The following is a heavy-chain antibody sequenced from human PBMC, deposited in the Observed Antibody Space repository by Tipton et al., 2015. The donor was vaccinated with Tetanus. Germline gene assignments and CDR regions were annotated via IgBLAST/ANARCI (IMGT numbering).Heavy chain of an antibody. D-gene: IGHD2-2*01. CDR3: ASHDGSCTSTSCQPFAY. CDR2: IFHDGTT. Sequence: TLSLTCAVSGVSISTSDWWRWVRQPPGKGLEWIGEIFHDGTTNYNPSLKSRITISVDKSKSQFSLKWPSVTAADTAVYYCASHDGSCTSTSCQPFAYWGQGTLVTVSS. CDR1: GVSISTSDW. V-gene: IGHV4-4*02. J-gene: IGHJ4*02.